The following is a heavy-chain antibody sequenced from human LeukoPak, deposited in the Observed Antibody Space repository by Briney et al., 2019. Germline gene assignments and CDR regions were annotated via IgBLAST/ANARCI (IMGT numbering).Heavy chain of an antibody. V-gene: IGHV3-7*01. CDR2: IKQDGSEK. J-gene: IGHJ4*02. Sequence: GGSLRLSCAASGFTFSSYEMNWVRQAPGKGLEWVANIKQDGSEKYYVDSVKGRFTISRDNAKNSLYLQMKSLRAEDTAVYYCARVEALYNSGSVWAYWGQGTLVTVSS. CDR1: GFTFSSYE. D-gene: IGHD3-10*01. CDR3: ARVEALYNSGSVWAY.